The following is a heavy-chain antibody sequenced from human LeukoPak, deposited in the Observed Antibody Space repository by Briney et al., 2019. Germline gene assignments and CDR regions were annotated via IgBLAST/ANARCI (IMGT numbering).Heavy chain of an antibody. Sequence: PSETLSLTCTVSGGSISSYYWSWIRQPPGKGLEWIGEINHSGSTNYNPSLKSRVTISVDTSKNQFSLKLSSVTAADTAVYYCARGRYSSSWSNYYYYYGMDVWGQGTTVTVSS. CDR1: GGSISSYY. CDR3: ARGRYSSSWSNYYYYYGMDV. V-gene: IGHV4-34*01. CDR2: INHSGST. J-gene: IGHJ6*02. D-gene: IGHD6-13*01.